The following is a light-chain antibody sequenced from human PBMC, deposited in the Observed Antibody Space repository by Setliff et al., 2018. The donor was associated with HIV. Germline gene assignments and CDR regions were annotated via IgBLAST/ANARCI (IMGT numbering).Light chain of an antibody. CDR3: QSYDSSLGLV. V-gene: IGLV1-40*01. Sequence: QSALTQPPSVSGAPGRRVTISCTGSSSNIGAGYDVHWYQQLPGTAPKLLIYGNSNRPSGVPDRFSGSKSGTSASLAITGLQAEDEADYYCQSYDSSLGLVFGTGTKV. CDR1: SSNIGAGYD. CDR2: GNS. J-gene: IGLJ1*01.